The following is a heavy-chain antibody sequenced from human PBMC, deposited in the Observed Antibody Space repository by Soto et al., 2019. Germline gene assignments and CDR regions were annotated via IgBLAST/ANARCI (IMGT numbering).Heavy chain of an antibody. D-gene: IGHD2-15*01. CDR2: IYYSGST. V-gene: IGHV4-39*01. Sequence: QLQLQESGPGLVKPSETLSLTCTVSGGSISSSSYYWGWIRQPPGKGLEWIGSIYYSGSTYYNPSLKSRVTISVDTSKNQFSLKLSSVTAADTAVYYCARLGEDIVVVVAAKGDYWGQGTLVTVSS. J-gene: IGHJ4*02. CDR3: ARLGEDIVVVVAAKGDY. CDR1: GGSISSSSYY.